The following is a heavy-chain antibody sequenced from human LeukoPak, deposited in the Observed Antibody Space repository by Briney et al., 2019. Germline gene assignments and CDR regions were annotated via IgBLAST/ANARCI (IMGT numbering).Heavy chain of an antibody. Sequence: HWASVKVSCKASGYTFTSYGISWVRQAPGQGLEWMGWISAYNGNTNYAQMLQGRVTMTTDTSTSTAYMELRSLRSDDTAVYYCARVGDDILTGYYNPIDYWGQGTLVTVSS. V-gene: IGHV1-18*01. D-gene: IGHD3-9*01. CDR3: ARVGDDILTGYYNPIDY. CDR2: ISAYNGNT. CDR1: GYTFTSYG. J-gene: IGHJ4*02.